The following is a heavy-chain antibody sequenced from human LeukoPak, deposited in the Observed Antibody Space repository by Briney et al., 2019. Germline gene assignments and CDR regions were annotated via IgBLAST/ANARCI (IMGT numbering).Heavy chain of an antibody. D-gene: IGHD5-18*01. V-gene: IGHV3-30-3*01. J-gene: IGHJ4*02. CDR1: GFTFSSYA. CDR3: ARGEALYSSKDY. CDR2: ISYDGSSK. Sequence: GGCLRLSWAASGFTFSSYAMPWVRQAPGKGLEWVAVISYDGSSKYYADSVKGRFTISRDNSKNTLYLQMNSLRAEDTAVYYCARGEALYSSKDYWGQGTLVTVSS.